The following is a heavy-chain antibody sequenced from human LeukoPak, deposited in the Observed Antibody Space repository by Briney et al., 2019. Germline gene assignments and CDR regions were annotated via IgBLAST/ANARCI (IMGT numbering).Heavy chain of an antibody. CDR1: GFTFSSYG. CDR2: IRYDGSNK. Sequence: GGSLRLSCAASGFTFSSYGMHWVRQAPGKGLEWVAFIRYDGSNKYYADSVKGRFTISRDNSKNTLYLQMNSLRAEDTAVYYCAKAGDYYYYYMDVWGKGTTVTVSS. CDR3: AKAGDYYYYYMDV. D-gene: IGHD4-17*01. V-gene: IGHV3-30*02. J-gene: IGHJ6*03.